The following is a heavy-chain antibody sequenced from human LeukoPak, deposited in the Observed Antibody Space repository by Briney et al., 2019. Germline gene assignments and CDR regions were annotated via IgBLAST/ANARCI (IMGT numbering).Heavy chain of an antibody. J-gene: IGHJ4*02. CDR2: ISYDGSNK. CDR3: AKIPQASYYDSSGPY. CDR1: GFTFDDYG. D-gene: IGHD3-22*01. Sequence: PGGSLRLSCAASGFTFDDYGMHWVRQAPGKGLEWVAVISYDGSNKYYADSVKGRFTISRDNPKNTLYLQMNSLRAEDTAVYYCAKIPQASYYDSSGPYWGQGTLVTVSS. V-gene: IGHV3-30*18.